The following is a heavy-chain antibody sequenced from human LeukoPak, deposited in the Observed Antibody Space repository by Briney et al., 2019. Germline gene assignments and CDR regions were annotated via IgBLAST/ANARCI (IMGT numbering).Heavy chain of an antibody. CDR3: ARRAGAYSHPYDY. V-gene: IGHV3-53*01. CDR2: IYSDNT. D-gene: IGHD4/OR15-4a*01. CDR1: GFTVSSNS. J-gene: IGHJ4*02. Sequence: GGSLRLSYTVSGFTVSSNSMSWVRQAPGKGLEWVSFIYSDNTHYSDSVKGRFTISRDNSKNTLYLQMNSLRAEDTAVYYCARRAGAYSHPYDYWGQGTLVTVSS.